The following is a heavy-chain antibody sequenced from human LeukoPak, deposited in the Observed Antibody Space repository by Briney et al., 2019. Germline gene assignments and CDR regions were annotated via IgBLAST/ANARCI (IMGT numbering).Heavy chain of an antibody. D-gene: IGHD1-26*01. CDR3: ARDRQGGTDY. Sequence: PSEALSLTCTVSGGSISSGGYYWSWIRQHPGKGLEWIGYIYHSGSTYYNPSLKSRVTLSVDTSKNQFSLKLSSVTAADTAVYYCARDRQGGTDYWGQGTLVTVSS. V-gene: IGHV4-31*03. CDR1: GGSISSGGYY. J-gene: IGHJ4*02. CDR2: IYHSGST.